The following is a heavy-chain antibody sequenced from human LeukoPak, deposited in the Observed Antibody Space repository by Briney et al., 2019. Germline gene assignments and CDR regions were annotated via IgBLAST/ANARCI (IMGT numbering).Heavy chain of an antibody. CDR3: TRWHYDILTGYNGYDAFDI. CDR1: GYTFTGYY. V-gene: IGHV1-2*02. D-gene: IGHD3-9*01. Sequence: ASVKVSCKASGYTFTGYYMHWVRQAPGQGLEWMGWINPNSGGTNYAQKFQGRVTMTRNNHISTAYMELSSLRSEDTAVYYCTRWHYDILTGYNGYDAFDIWGRGTMVTVSS. CDR2: INPNSGGT. J-gene: IGHJ3*02.